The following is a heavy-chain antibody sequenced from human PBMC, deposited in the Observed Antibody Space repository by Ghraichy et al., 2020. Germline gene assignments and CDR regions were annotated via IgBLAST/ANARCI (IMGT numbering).Heavy chain of an antibody. D-gene: IGHD4-17*01. J-gene: IGHJ6*02. V-gene: IGHV1-18*01. CDR3: ARDPFRANTVTTFRYGMDV. Sequence: ASVKVSCKASGYTFTSYGISWVRQAPGQGLEWMVWISAYNGNTNYAQKFQGRVTMTTDTSTSTAYMELRSLRSDDTAVYYCARDPFRANTVTTFRYGMDVWGQGTTVTVSS. CDR1: GYTFTSYG. CDR2: ISAYNGNT.